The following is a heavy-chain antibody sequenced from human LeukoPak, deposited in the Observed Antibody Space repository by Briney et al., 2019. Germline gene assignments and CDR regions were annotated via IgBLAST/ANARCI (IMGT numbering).Heavy chain of an antibody. CDR1: GYSISSGYY. V-gene: IGHV4-38-2*02. CDR3: ATRANIVVVVAATEGAFDI. CDR2: IYHSGST. Sequence: PSETLSLTCTVSGYSISSGYYWGWIRQPPGKGLEWIGNIYHSGSTYYNPSLKSRVTISVDTSKNQFSLKLSSVTAADTAVYYCATRANIVVVVAATEGAFDIWGRGTMVTVSS. J-gene: IGHJ3*02. D-gene: IGHD2-15*01.